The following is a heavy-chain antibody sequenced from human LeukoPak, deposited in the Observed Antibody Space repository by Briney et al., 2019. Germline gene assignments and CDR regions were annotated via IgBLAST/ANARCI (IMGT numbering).Heavy chain of an antibody. J-gene: IGHJ6*03. CDR3: ARAGTGNYYYYYYYMDV. CDR2: INHSGST. D-gene: IGHD1-14*01. V-gene: IGHV4-34*01. Sequence: SETLSLTCAVYGGSFSGYYWSWIRQPPGKGLEWIGEINHSGSTNYNPSLKSRVTISVDTSKNQFSRKLSSVTAADTAVYYCARAGTGNYYYYYYYMDVWGKGTTVTVSS. CDR1: GGSFSGYY.